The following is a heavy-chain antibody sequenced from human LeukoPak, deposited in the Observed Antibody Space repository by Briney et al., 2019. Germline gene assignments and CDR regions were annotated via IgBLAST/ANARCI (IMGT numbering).Heavy chain of an antibody. CDR2: IDPSDSYI. D-gene: IGHD4-17*01. CDR3: ARVRVTTSLYYYYGFDV. V-gene: IGHV5-10-1*01. J-gene: IGHJ6*02. CDR1: GYSFTNCW. Sequence: GESQKISCKSSGYSFTNCWISWVRQMPGKGLEWMGMIDPSDSYINYSPSFQGHVTISADKSISTAYLQWSSLKASDTAIYYCARVRVTTSLYYYYGFDVWGQGTTVTVSS.